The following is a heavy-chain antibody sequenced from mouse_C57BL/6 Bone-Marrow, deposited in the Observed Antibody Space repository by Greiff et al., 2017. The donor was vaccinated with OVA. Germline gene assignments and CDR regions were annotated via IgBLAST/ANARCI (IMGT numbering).Heavy chain of an antibody. CDR2: IYPGNSDT. CDR3: TNSYYYGSSHWYFDV. V-gene: IGHV1-5*01. CDR1: GYTFTSYW. J-gene: IGHJ1*03. Sequence: QQSGTVLARPGASVKMSCKTSGYTFTSYWMHWVKQRPGQGLEWIGAIYPGNSDTSYNQKFKGKAKLTAVTSASTAYMELSSLTNEDSAVYYCTNSYYYGSSHWYFDVWGTGTTVTVSS. D-gene: IGHD1-1*01.